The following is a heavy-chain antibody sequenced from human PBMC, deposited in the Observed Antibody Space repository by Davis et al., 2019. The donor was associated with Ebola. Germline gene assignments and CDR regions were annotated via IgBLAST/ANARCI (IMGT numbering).Heavy chain of an antibody. CDR3: AKVLYSSGWYALDY. V-gene: IGHV3-23*01. CDR1: GLTLKNFA. J-gene: IGHJ4*02. Sequence: GESLKISCVASGLTLKNFAVSWVRQAPGKGLEWVSGISGGGDKTYYADSVRGRLTISRDNSENTVYLQVNSLRAEDTAVYYCAKVLYSSGWYALDYWGQGTLVTVSS. CDR2: ISGGGDKT. D-gene: IGHD6-19*01.